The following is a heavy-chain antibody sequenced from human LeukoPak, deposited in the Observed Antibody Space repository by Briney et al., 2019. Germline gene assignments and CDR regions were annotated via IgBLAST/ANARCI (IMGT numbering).Heavy chain of an antibody. CDR2: IYYSGST. Sequence: SETLSLTCTVSGGFISSYYWSWIWQPPGKGLEWIGYIYYSGSTSYNPSLKSRVTMSADTSKNQFSLRLSSVTAADTAVYYCARRGAYSGNDLAWYFDLWGRGTLVTVSS. CDR3: ARRGAYSGNDLAWYFDL. V-gene: IGHV4-59*08. D-gene: IGHD5-12*01. CDR1: GGFISSYY. J-gene: IGHJ2*01.